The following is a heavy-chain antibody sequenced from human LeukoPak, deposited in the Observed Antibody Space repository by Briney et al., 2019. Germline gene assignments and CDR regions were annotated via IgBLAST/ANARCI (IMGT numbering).Heavy chain of an antibody. J-gene: IGHJ4*02. CDR3: ARDPSWDYYDLV. CDR2: ISYDGSNK. Sequence: GRSLRLSCAASGFTFSSYAMHWVRQAPGKGLEWVAVISYDGSNKYYADSVKGRFTISRDNSKNTLYLQMNSLRAEDTAVYYCARDPSWDYYDLVWGQGTLVTVSS. CDR1: GFTFSSYA. V-gene: IGHV3-30-3*01. D-gene: IGHD3-22*01.